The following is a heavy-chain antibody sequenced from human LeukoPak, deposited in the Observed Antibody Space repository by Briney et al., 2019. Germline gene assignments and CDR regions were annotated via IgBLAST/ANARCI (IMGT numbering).Heavy chain of an antibody. J-gene: IGHJ4*02. D-gene: IGHD2-15*01. V-gene: IGHV1-69*05. CDR1: GGTFSSYA. Sequence: GSSVKVSCKASGGTFSSYAISRVRQAPGQGLEWMGGIIPIFGTANYAQKFQGRVTITTDESTSTAYMELSSLRSEDTAVYYCARHPRPLGMSGGNYYDYWGQGTLVTVSS. CDR2: IIPIFGTA. CDR3: ARHPRPLGMSGGNYYDY.